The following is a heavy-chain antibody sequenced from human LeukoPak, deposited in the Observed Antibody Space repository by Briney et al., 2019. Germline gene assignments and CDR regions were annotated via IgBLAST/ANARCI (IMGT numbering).Heavy chain of an antibody. CDR1: GGSISSGGYS. D-gene: IGHD3-10*01. CDR2: IYHSGST. CDR3: ARERITMVRGVTDNWFDP. Sequence: SETLSLTCAVSGGSISSGGYSWSWIRQPPGKGLEWIGYIYHSGSTYYNPSLKSRVTISVDRPKNQFSLKLSSVTAADTAVYYCARERITMVRGVTDNWFDPWGQGTLVTVSS. V-gene: IGHV4-30-2*01. J-gene: IGHJ5*02.